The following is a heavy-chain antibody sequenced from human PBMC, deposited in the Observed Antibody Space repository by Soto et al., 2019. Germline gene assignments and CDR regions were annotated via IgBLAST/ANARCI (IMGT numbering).Heavy chain of an antibody. CDR3: ARGWGYDSNDYYYAY. V-gene: IGHV1-69*01. Sequence: QVQLVQSGAEVRKPGSSVKVSCKASGGTFSRHAISWVRQAPGQGLEWMGGIIPIFGTANHAQKFQGRVKIIADESTSTVYMEVSSLRSDDTAMYYCARGWGYDSNDYYYAYWGQGTLVIVSS. CDR2: IIPIFGTA. CDR1: GGTFSRHA. D-gene: IGHD3-22*01. J-gene: IGHJ4*02.